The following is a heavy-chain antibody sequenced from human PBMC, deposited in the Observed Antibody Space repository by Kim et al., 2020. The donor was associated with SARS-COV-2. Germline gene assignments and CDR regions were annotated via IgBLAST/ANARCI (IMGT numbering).Heavy chain of an antibody. D-gene: IGHD3-16*01. CDR3: ARDRDYDRGYMDV. V-gene: IGHV3-21*01. J-gene: IGHJ6*03. Sequence: YANSVKGRFTISSDNAKNSLYLQMNSLRAEDTAVYYCARDRDYDRGYMDVWGKGTTVTVSS.